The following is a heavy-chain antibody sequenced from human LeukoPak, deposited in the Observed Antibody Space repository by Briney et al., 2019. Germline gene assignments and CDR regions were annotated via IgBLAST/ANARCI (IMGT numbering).Heavy chain of an antibody. CDR2: ISAYNGNT. J-gene: IGHJ4*02. CDR3: ARDEDWPDYRYYFDY. V-gene: IGHV1-18*01. Sequence: VASVKVSCKASGYTFTSYGISWVRQAPGQGLEWMGWISAYNGNTNYAQKLQGRVTMTTDTSTSTAYMGLRSLRSDDTAVYYCARDEDWPDYRYYFDYWGQGTLVTVSS. CDR1: GYTFTSYG. D-gene: IGHD3-16*02.